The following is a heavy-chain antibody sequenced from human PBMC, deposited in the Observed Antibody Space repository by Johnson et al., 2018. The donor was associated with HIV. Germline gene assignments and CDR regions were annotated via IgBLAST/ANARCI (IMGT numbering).Heavy chain of an antibody. D-gene: IGHD3-16*01. CDR2: ISYDGRNK. CDR1: GFTFSSYD. J-gene: IGHJ3*01. V-gene: IGHV3-30-3*01. CDR3: GRSRHGGIRPSDAFEV. Sequence: QVQLVESGGGVVQPGRSLRLSCAASGFTFSSYDMHWVRQAPGKGLEWVAAISYDGRNKYYADSVRGRFTISRDNSKNTLYLQMNSLRAGGMALYYCGRSRHGGIRPSDAFEVWGQGSMVTVSS.